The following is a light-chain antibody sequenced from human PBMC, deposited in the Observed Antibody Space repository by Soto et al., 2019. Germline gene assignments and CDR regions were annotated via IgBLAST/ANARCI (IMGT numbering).Light chain of an antibody. CDR3: QQYNSYSPT. J-gene: IGKJ1*01. CDR1: QTISSW. V-gene: IGKV1-5*01. CDR2: DAS. Sequence: DIKMTHSPSTLSGSVGDRVAITYRASQTISSWLAWYQQKPGKAPKLLIYDASSLESGVPSRFSGSGSGTEFTLTISSLQPDDFATYYCQQYNSYSPTFGQGTKVDI.